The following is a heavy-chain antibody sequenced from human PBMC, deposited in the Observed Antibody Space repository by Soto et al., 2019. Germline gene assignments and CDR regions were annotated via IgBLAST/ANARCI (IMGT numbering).Heavy chain of an antibody. CDR3: ARRWGRSFDY. CDR1: GGSISSYY. V-gene: IGHV4-59*08. D-gene: IGHD2-15*01. Sequence: ETLSLTCTVSGGSISSYYWSWIRQPPGKGLEWIGYIYYSGSTNYNPSLKSRVTISVDTSKNQFSLKLSSVTAADTAVYYCARRWGRSFDYWGQGTLVIVSS. J-gene: IGHJ4*02. CDR2: IYYSGST.